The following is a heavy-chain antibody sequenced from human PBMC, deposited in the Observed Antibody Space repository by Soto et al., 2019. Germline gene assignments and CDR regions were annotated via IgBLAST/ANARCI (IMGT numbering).Heavy chain of an antibody. J-gene: IGHJ6*02. CDR1: GYTFTSYY. Sequence: EASVKVSCKASGYTFTSYYMHWVRQAPGQGLEWMGIINPSGGSTSYAQKFQGRVTMTRDTSTSTVYMELSSLRSEDTAVYYCARGYYDFWSGSPPYYYYYGMDVWGQGTTVTVSS. CDR2: INPSGGST. D-gene: IGHD3-3*01. CDR3: ARGYYDFWSGSPPYYYYYGMDV. V-gene: IGHV1-46*01.